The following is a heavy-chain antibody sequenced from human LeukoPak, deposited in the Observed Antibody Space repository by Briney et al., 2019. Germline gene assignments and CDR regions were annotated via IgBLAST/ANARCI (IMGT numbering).Heavy chain of an antibody. V-gene: IGHV4-34*01. Sequence: PSETLSLTCAVYGGSFSGYYWSWIRQPPGKGLEWIGEINHSGSTNYNPSLKSRVTTSVDTSKNQLSLKLSSVTAADTAVYYCARTDYDILTGYPTYLFDYWGQGTLVTVSS. CDR1: GGSFSGYY. J-gene: IGHJ4*02. CDR3: ARTDYDILTGYPTYLFDY. CDR2: INHSGST. D-gene: IGHD3-9*01.